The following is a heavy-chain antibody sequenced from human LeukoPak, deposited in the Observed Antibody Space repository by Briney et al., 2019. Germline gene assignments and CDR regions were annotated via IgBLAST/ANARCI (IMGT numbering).Heavy chain of an antibody. CDR1: GFTFSSYA. Sequence: GGSLRLSCAASGFTFSSYAMHWVRQAPGKGLEYVSAISSNGGSTYYANSVKGRFTISRDNSKNTPYLQMGSLRAEDMAVYYCARGYSSGWYYYYGMDVWGQGTTVTVSS. V-gene: IGHV3-64*01. CDR2: ISSNGGST. CDR3: ARGYSSGWYYYYGMDV. J-gene: IGHJ6*02. D-gene: IGHD6-19*01.